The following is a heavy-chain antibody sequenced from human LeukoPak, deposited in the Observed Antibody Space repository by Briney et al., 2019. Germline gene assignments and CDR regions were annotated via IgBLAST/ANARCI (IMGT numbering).Heavy chain of an antibody. CDR1: GYTLTELS. Sequence: ASVKVSCKVSGYTLTELSMHWVRQAPGKGLEWMGGFDPEDGETIYAQKFQGRVTMTEDTSTDTAYMELSSLRSEDTAVYYCATVRGEVAVANDAFDIWGQGTMVTVSS. CDR2: FDPEDGET. V-gene: IGHV1-24*01. CDR3: ATVRGEVAVANDAFDI. J-gene: IGHJ3*02. D-gene: IGHD6-19*01.